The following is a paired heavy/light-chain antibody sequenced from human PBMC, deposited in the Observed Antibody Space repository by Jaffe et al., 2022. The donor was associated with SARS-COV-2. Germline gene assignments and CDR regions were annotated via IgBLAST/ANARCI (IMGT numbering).Heavy chain of an antibody. CDR2: INNDGSST. CDR1: GFTFRSYW. V-gene: IGHV3-74*01. D-gene: IGHD3-16*01. CDR3: ARGGLGVCNY. Sequence: EVQLVESGGGLVQPGGSLRLSCVASGFTFRSYWMHWVRQVPGKGLVWVSHINNDGSSTNYADSVKGRFTISRDNAKNTLYLQMNSLRVEDTAVYYCARGGLGVCNYWGQGSLVTVSS. J-gene: IGHJ4*02.
Light chain of an antibody. J-gene: IGKJ4*01. Sequence: EIVLTQSPGTLSLSPGERATLSCRASQSVSSNYLAWYQQKPGQAPRLLIYAASTRASGIPDRFSGSGSGTDFTLTISRLEPEDFAVYYCQQYGSSPLTFGGGTKVETK. V-gene: IGKV3-20*01. CDR1: QSVSSNY. CDR2: AAS. CDR3: QQYGSSPLT.